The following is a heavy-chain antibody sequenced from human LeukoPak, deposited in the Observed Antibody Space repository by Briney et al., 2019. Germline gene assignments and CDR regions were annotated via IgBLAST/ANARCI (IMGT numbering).Heavy chain of an antibody. CDR1: GYSFTSYW. CDR2: IYPGDSDT. J-gene: IGHJ3*02. D-gene: IGHD3-10*01. Sequence: GESLNISCTGSGYSFTSYWIGWVREMPGKGLEWMGIIYPGDSDTRYSPSFQGQVTISADKSINTAYLQWSSLKASDTAMYYCARGGSGSYYPNDAFDIWGQGTMVTVSS. V-gene: IGHV5-51*01. CDR3: ARGGSGSYYPNDAFDI.